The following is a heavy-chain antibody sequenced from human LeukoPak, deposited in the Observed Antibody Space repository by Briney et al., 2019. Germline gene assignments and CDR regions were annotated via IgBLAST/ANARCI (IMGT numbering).Heavy chain of an antibody. D-gene: IGHD3-9*01. CDR3: ATGRGRYFDWFDY. Sequence: ASVKVSRKVSGYSLSELSMHWVRLTPGKGLEWMGGFDPEDGETIYAQKFQGRVTMTEDTSTDTAYMELSSLRSEDTAVYYCATGRGRYFDWFDYWGQGTLVTVSS. CDR1: GYSLSELS. CDR2: FDPEDGET. J-gene: IGHJ4*02. V-gene: IGHV1-24*01.